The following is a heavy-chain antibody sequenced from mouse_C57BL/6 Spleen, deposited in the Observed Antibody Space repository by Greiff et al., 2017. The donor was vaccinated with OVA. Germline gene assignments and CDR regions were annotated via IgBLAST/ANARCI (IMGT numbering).Heavy chain of an antibody. CDR2: INPGSGGT. D-gene: IGHD2-3*01. J-gene: IGHJ1*03. V-gene: IGHV1-54*01. Sequence: VKLMESGAELVRPGTSVKVSCKASGYAFTNYLIEWVKQRPGQGLEWIGVINPGSGGTNYNEKFKGKATLTADKSSSTAYMQLSSLTSEDSAVYVCARSGDGYYRYFDVWGTGTTVTVSS. CDR1: GYAFTNYL. CDR3: ARSGDGYYRYFDV.